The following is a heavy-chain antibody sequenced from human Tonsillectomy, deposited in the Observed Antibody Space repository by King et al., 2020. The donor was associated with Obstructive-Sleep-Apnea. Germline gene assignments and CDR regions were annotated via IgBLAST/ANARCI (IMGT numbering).Heavy chain of an antibody. CDR2: IQYDGRNK. CDR1: GFTFSTYC. D-gene: IGHD2-2*02. Sequence: QLVQSGGGVVQPGGSLRLSCSASGFTFSTYCMHWVRQAPGKGLEGVAFIQYDGRNKWYAESVKGRFTISRDNSKNTLYLQMNSLRAEDTAVYYCAKTDTLIDAFDIWGQGTMVTVSS. CDR3: AKTDTLIDAFDI. J-gene: IGHJ3*02. V-gene: IGHV3-30*02.